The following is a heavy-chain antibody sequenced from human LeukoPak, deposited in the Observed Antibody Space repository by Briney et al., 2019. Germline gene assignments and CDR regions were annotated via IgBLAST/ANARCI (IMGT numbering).Heavy chain of an antibody. CDR2: INPNSGGT. Sequence: ASVKVSCKASGYTFTGYYMHWVRQAPGQGLEGMGWINPNSGGTNYAQKFQGRVTMTRDTSISTAYMELSRLRSDDTAVYYCARGVITMVRGVIGYYYYYMDVWGKGTTVTISS. D-gene: IGHD3-10*01. V-gene: IGHV1-2*02. CDR3: ARGVITMVRGVIGYYYYYMDV. J-gene: IGHJ6*03. CDR1: GYTFTGYY.